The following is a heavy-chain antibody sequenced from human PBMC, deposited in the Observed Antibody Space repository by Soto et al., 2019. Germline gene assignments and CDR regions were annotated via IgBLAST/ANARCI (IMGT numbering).Heavy chain of an antibody. V-gene: IGHV3-21*01. CDR3: AREVYDFWSGLGYYYYYGMDV. D-gene: IGHD3-3*01. J-gene: IGHJ6*02. CDR1: GFTFSSYA. Sequence: AGSLRLSCAASGFTFSSYAMSWVRQAPGKGLEWVSSISSSSSYIYYADSVKGRFTISRDNAKNSLYLQMNSLRAEDTAVYYCAREVYDFWSGLGYYYYYGMDVWGQGTTVTVSS. CDR2: ISSSSSYI.